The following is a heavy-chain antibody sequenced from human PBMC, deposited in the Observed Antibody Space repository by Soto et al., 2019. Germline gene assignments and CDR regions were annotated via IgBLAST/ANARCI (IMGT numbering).Heavy chain of an antibody. V-gene: IGHV2-26*01. CDR3: ARIQYCIGGSCYYNWFDP. D-gene: IGHD2-15*01. Sequence: QVTLKESGPVLVKPTETLTLTCTVSGFSLSNARLGVSWIRQPPGKALEWLAHIFSNDEKSYSTSLKRRICVYKDTTKSLVVLTVTDVNPVDTSTYCCARIQYCIGGSCYYNWFDPWGQVTLVAVSS. CDR1: GFSLSNARLG. CDR2: IFSNDEK. J-gene: IGHJ5*02.